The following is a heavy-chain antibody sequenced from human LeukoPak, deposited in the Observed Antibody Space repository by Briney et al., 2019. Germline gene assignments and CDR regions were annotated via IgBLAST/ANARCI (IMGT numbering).Heavy chain of an antibody. Sequence: GGSLRLSCAASGFIFSSYSMIWVRQAPGKGLEWVASISLSGSSIYYADSVKGRFTISRDNAKNALYLQMNSLRAEDTAVYYCAKDLHYGSADYWGQGTLVTVSS. V-gene: IGHV3-21*01. D-gene: IGHD3-10*01. CDR1: GFIFSSYS. CDR3: AKDLHYGSADY. CDR2: ISLSGSSI. J-gene: IGHJ4*02.